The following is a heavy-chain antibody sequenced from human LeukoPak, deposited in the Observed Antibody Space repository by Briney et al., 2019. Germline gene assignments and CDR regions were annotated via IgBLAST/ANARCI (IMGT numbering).Heavy chain of an antibody. V-gene: IGHV1-2*02. CDR1: GYTFTGYY. CDR3: ARESGYGDYDWFDP. J-gene: IGHJ5*02. CDR2: INPNSGGT. Sequence: ASVKVSCKASGYTFTGYYMHWVRQAPGQGLEWMGWINPNSGGTNYAQKFQGRVTMTRDTSISTAYMELSRLRSDDTAVYYCARESGYGDYDWFDPWGQETPVTVSS. D-gene: IGHD4-17*01.